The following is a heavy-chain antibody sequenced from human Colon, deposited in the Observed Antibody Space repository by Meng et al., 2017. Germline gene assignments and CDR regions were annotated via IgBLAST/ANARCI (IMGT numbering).Heavy chain of an antibody. J-gene: IGHJ4*02. D-gene: IGHD5-24*01. CDR3: AREPQLGY. V-gene: IGHV3-21*06. CDR1: GFSFSIYS. Sequence: EVLPVESGGGLVEPGGSLRLSCAASGFSFSIYSMSWVRQAPGKGLEWVSSISTGNNYIYYAESVKGRFTISRDNAKNSLYLQMSSLRAEDTAVYYCAREPQLGYWGQGTLVTASS. CDR2: ISTGNNYI.